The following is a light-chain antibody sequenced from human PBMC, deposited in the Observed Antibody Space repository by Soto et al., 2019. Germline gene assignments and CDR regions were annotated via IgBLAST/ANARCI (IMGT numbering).Light chain of an antibody. V-gene: IGLV2-23*02. CDR1: NGDVGSYDL. Sequence: QSVLTQPASVSGSPGQSITISCTGTNGDVGSYDLVSWYQRYPGEAPKLIIYEVNKRHSGISNRFSGSKSGNTASLTISGLQAEDEAEYDCCSYAGSNSLRFGGGTKLTVL. CDR3: CSYAGSNSLR. CDR2: EVN. J-gene: IGLJ2*01.